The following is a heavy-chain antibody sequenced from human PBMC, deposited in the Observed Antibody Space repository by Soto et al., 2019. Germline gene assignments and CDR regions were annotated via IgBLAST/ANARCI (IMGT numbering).Heavy chain of an antibody. D-gene: IGHD2-15*01. CDR2: MFYSGLT. CDR3: APLTVSLSGPYGIHV. J-gene: IGHJ6*02. CDR1: GYSVSSSDDD. V-gene: IGHV4-39*01. Sequence: SETLSLTCSVSGYSVSSSDDDWAWIRQPPGKGLEWIGSMFYSGLTYYSPSLKRRVTLSVDTSKNHFSVRLNSVTAADTAVYYCAPLTVSLSGPYGIHVWGQGTTVS.